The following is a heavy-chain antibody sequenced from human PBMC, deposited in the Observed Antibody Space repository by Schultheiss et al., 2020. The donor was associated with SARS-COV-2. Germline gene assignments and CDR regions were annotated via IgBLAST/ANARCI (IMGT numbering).Heavy chain of an antibody. D-gene: IGHD1-7*01. J-gene: IGHJ4*02. V-gene: IGHV4-30-2*01. CDR1: GGSISSGGYY. Sequence: SETLSLTCTVSGGSISSGGYYWSWIRQPPGKGLEWIGYIYHSGSTYYNPSLKSRVTISVDTSKNQFSLKLSSVTAADTAVYYCARVKANWNYSLDYWGQGTLVTVSS. CDR2: IYHSGST. CDR3: ARVKANWNYSLDY.